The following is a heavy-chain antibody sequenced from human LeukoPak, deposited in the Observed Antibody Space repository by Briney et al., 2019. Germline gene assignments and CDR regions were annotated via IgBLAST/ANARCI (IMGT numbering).Heavy chain of an antibody. CDR2: IYTSGST. J-gene: IGHJ3*01. V-gene: IGHV4-39*07. CDR3: AGDVMSTALDAFDV. CDR1: GASISSSIHY. D-gene: IGHD1-1*01. Sequence: SETLSLTCAVSGASISSSIHYWGWVRQPPGKGLEWIGRIYTSGSTNYNPSLKSRVTMSVDTSKNQFSLKLSSVTAADTAVYYCAGDVMSTALDAFDVWGQGTMVTVSS.